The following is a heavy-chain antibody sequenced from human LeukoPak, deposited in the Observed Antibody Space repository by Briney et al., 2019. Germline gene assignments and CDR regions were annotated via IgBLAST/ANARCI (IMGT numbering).Heavy chain of an antibody. D-gene: IGHD2-15*01. CDR1: GFNLSDYS. CDR3: ARSGYGDFDF. Sequence: GGSLRLSCAASGFNLSDYSMSCLRNAPGKGLEGISYMPPNGHTTYYADSLKGRISVSWDNARNSLYLQLSSLTAADTAFYYCARSGYGDFDFWGQGALVTVSS. V-gene: IGHV3-11*01. J-gene: IGHJ4*02. CDR2: MPPNGHTT.